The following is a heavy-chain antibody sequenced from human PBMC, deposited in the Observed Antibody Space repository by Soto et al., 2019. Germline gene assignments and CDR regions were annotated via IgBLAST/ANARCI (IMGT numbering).Heavy chain of an antibody. CDR3: ASGRFDYSNFFTYYYYGMDV. J-gene: IGHJ6*02. D-gene: IGHD4-4*01. CDR1: GGSFSGYY. CDR2: INHSGST. V-gene: IGHV4-34*01. Sequence: SETLSLTCAVYGGSFSGYYWSWIRQPPGKGLEWIGEINHSGSTNYNPSLKSRVTISVDTSKNQFSLKLSSVTAADTAVYYCASGRFDYSNFFTYYYYGMDVWGQGTTVTVSS.